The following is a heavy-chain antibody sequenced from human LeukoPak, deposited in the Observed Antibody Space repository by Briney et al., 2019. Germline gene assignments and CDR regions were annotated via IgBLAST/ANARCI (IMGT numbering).Heavy chain of an antibody. V-gene: IGHV3-7*03. CDR3: AIAYGLDV. CDR1: GFTFTNFW. CDR2: INGDGSDR. J-gene: IGHJ6*02. Sequence: GGSLRLSCAASGFTFTNFWMSWVRQAPGRGLEWVANINGDGSDRYYMDSLKGRFTISRDNAKNSLYLQMNSLRVEDTAIYYCAIAYGLDVWGQGTTVTVSS.